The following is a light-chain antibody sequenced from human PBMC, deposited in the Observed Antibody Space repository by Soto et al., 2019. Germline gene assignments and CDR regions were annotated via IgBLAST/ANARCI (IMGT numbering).Light chain of an antibody. CDR3: MQALQTSYN. V-gene: IGKV2-28*01. CDR2: LGS. J-gene: IGKJ2*01. CDR1: QSLLHSNGYNY. Sequence: DIVMTQSPLSLPVTPGEPASISCRSSQSLLHSNGYNYLDWYLQKPGQSPQLLIYLGSNRASGVTDRFRGSVSGTDFTLKISRVEAEYVGVYYCMQALQTSYNFGQGTKLEIK.